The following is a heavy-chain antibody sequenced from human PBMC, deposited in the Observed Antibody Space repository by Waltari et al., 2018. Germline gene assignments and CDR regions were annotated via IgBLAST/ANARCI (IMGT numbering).Heavy chain of an antibody. D-gene: IGHD2-15*01. V-gene: IGHV3-74*01. CDR1: GVTFSSYW. CDR2: INSDGSSP. Sequence: EVQLVESGGGLVQPGGSLRLSCAASGVTFSSYWMYWVRPAPGKGLVWVSRINSDGSSPSYADSVKGRFTISRDNAKNTLYLQMNSLRAEDTAVYYCARDMVVAGTLAYFDYWGQGTQVIVSS. CDR3: ARDMVVAGTLAYFDY. J-gene: IGHJ4*02.